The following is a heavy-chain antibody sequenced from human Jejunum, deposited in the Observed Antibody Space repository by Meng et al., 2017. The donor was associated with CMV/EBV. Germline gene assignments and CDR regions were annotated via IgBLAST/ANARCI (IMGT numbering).Heavy chain of an antibody. CDR3: VRARPDSSGHYYFDY. J-gene: IGHJ4*02. CDR2: TRNKAKGYTT. CDR1: TVSDHY. D-gene: IGHD3-22*01. V-gene: IGHV3-72*01. Sequence: TVSDHYMDWVRQAPGKGLEWVGRTRNKAKGYTTEYAASVKGRFSISRDDSKNSLYLQMNSLKIEDTAVYSCVRARPDSSGHYYFDYWGQGTLVTVSS.